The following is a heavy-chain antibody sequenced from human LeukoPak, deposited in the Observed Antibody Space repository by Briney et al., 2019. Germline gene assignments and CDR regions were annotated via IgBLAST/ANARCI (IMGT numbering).Heavy chain of an antibody. V-gene: IGHV3-7*01. CDR3: ARGGPAAARKRGLDY. D-gene: IGHD6-13*01. Sequence: GGSLRLSCAASGFTFSTYWMSWVRKAPGKGLGWVATIKQDGSDTFYVASVRGRFTISRDNAKNSLYLQMNSLRDEDTAVYYCARGGPAAARKRGLDYWGQGTLVTVSS. CDR2: IKQDGSDT. CDR1: GFTFSTYW. J-gene: IGHJ4*02.